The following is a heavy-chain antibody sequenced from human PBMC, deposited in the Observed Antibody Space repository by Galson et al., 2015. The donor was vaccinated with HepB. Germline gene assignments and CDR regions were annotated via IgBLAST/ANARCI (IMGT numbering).Heavy chain of an antibody. CDR1: GYTFTSYG. D-gene: IGHD3-3*01. V-gene: IGHV1-18*04. Sequence: SVKVSCKASGYTFTSYGISWVRQAPGQGLEWMGGISAYNGDTNYAQRLQGRVTMTKDTSTSTAYMELSSLRSDDTAVYYCARDRSLYYDFWSGRDPYYYYGMDVWGQGTTVTVS. CDR2: ISAYNGDT. J-gene: IGHJ6*02. CDR3: ARDRSLYYDFWSGRDPYYYYGMDV.